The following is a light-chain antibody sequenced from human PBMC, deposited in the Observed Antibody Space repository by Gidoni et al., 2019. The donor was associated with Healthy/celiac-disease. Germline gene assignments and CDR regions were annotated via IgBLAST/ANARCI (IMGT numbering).Light chain of an antibody. J-gene: IGKJ2*01. Sequence: DIQMTQSPSSLSASVGDRVTITYRASQSISSYLNWYPQKPWKAPKLLIYAASSLQSGVPSRFSGSGSGTDFTLTISSLQPEDFATYYCQQSYSTPYTFGQGTKLEIK. V-gene: IGKV1-39*01. CDR1: QSISSY. CDR2: AAS. CDR3: QQSYSTPYT.